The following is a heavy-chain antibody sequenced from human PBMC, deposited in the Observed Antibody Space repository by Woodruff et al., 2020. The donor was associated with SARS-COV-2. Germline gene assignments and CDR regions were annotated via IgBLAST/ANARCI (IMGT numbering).Heavy chain of an antibody. Sequence: DGSNKYYADSVKGRFTISRDNSKNTLYLQMNSLRAEDTAVYYCAKEGVGATSFDYWGQGTLVTVSS. J-gene: IGHJ4*02. V-gene: IGHV3-30*02. CDR2: DGSNK. CDR3: AKEGVGATSFDY. D-gene: IGHD1-26*01.